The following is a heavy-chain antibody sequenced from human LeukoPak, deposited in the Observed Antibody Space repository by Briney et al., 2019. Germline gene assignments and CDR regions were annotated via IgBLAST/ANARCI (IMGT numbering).Heavy chain of an antibody. Sequence: SETLSLTCTVSGGSISSSSYYWGWIRQPPGKGLEWIGSIYYSGSTNYNPSLKSRVTISVDTSKNQFSLKLSSVTAADTAVYYCARLIAVGYCSGGSCYNFDYWGQGTLVTVSS. CDR2: IYYSGST. CDR3: ARLIAVGYCSGGSCYNFDY. J-gene: IGHJ4*02. V-gene: IGHV4-39*07. CDR1: GGSISSSSYY. D-gene: IGHD2-15*01.